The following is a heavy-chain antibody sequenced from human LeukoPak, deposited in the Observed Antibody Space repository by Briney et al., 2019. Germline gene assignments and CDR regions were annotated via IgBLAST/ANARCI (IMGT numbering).Heavy chain of an antibody. D-gene: IGHD3-16*01. CDR1: ACSISNSSYD. V-gene: IGHV4-61*01. CDR3: ARETSQKGAHYMDV. CDR2: VYYRSSA. Sequence: SETLSLTCTVYACSISNSSYDWNWIRQPPGKGLEWIRNVYYRSSANYNPSLKRRVAISVDTSKNQFSLKLSSVTAADTAVYYCARETSQKGAHYMDVWGKGTAVTISS. J-gene: IGHJ6*03.